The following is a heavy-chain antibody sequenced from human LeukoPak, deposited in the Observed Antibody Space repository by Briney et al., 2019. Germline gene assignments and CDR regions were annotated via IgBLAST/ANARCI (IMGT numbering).Heavy chain of an antibody. J-gene: IGHJ3*02. Sequence: SETLSLTCTVSGGSISSSSYYWGWIRQPPGKGLEWIGYIYYSGSTNYNPSLKSRVTISVDKSKNQFSLKLSSVTAADTAVYYCARAYDAFDIWGQGTMVTVSS. V-gene: IGHV4-61*05. CDR2: IYYSGST. CDR3: ARAYDAFDI. CDR1: GGSISSSSYY.